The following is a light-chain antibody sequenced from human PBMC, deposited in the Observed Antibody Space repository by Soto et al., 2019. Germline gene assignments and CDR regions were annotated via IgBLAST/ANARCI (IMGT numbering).Light chain of an antibody. CDR1: SSDVGGYNY. Sequence: LTQPASVSGSPGQSITISCTGTSSDVGGYNYVSWYQQHPGKAPKLMIYEVSNRPSGVSNRFSGSKSGNTASLTISGLQAEDEADYYCSSYTSSSTLGIFGTGTKVTVL. CDR3: SSYTSSSTLGI. CDR2: EVS. J-gene: IGLJ1*01. V-gene: IGLV2-14*01.